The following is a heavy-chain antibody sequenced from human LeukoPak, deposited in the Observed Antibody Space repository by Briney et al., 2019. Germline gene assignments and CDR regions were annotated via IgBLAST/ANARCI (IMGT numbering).Heavy chain of an antibody. J-gene: IGHJ4*02. Sequence: QPGGSLRLSCAASGFTFSSYGMHWVRQAPGKGLEWVAVISYDGSNKYYADSVKGRFTISRDNSKNTLYLQMNGLRAEDTAVYYCAKHVVRLAELSPFDYWGQGTLVTVSS. CDR2: ISYDGSNK. D-gene: IGHD3-16*02. CDR3: AKHVVRLAELSPFDY. CDR1: GFTFSSYG. V-gene: IGHV3-30*18.